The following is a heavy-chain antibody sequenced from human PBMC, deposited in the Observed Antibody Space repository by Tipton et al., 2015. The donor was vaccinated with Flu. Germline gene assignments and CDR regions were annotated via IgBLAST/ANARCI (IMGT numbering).Heavy chain of an antibody. J-gene: IGHJ4*02. CDR2: ISHSGST. V-gene: IGHV4-38-2*02. D-gene: IGHD3-10*01. CDR3: SRSTYYYGSGSSDY. CDR1: GYSISSRYY. Sequence: TLSLTCTVSGYSISSRYYWGWIRQPPGKGLGWIGSISHSGSTYYKPSLKSRVTISLDTFQNQFSLKLNSVTAADTAVYYCSRSTYYYGSGSSDYWGQGTLVTVSS.